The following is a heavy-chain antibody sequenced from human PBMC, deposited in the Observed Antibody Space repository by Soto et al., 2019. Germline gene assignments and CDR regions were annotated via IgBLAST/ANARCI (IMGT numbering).Heavy chain of an antibody. CDR1: GFTFSSYS. Sequence: EVQLVESGGGLVKPGGSLRLSCAASGFTFSSYSMNWVRQAPGKGLEWVSSISSSSSYIYYADSVKGRFTISRDNAKNSLYLQMNSLRAEDTAVYFCARDQPGYSYGYGLGYWGQGTLGTVSS. V-gene: IGHV3-21*01. J-gene: IGHJ4*02. D-gene: IGHD5-18*01. CDR3: ARDQPGYSYGYGLGY. CDR2: ISSSSSYI.